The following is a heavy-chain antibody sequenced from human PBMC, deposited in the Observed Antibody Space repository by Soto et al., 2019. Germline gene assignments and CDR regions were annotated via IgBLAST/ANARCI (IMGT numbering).Heavy chain of an antibody. J-gene: IGHJ4*02. Sequence: GWCLKICSASSRVSFCDYYIAGTLKKPGKGLEWVSYISSSGNTIYYADSVKGRFTISRDNAKNSLYLQMNSLRAEDTAVYYCARDLAEMATNTFDYWGQGTLVSVSS. CDR1: RVSFCDYY. CDR3: ARDLAEMATNTFDY. V-gene: IGHV3-11*01. D-gene: IGHD5-12*01. CDR2: ISSSGNTI.